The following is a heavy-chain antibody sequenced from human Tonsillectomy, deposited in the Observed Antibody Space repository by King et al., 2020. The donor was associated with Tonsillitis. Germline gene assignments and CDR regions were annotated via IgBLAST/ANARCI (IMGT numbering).Heavy chain of an antibody. J-gene: IGHJ4*02. Sequence: QLVQSGAEVKKPGSSVRVSCNCSGGIFDTYAFSWLRQTPGQGPEWVGGITPISGAAKYAQKFQGRVTITADRSSSTIYMELGSLTSEDTAVYYCARDLNCGGDCYFDYWGQGTLVTVSP. CDR1: GGIFDTYA. D-gene: IGHD2-21*02. V-gene: IGHV1-69*06. CDR3: ARDLNCGGDCYFDY. CDR2: ITPISGAA.